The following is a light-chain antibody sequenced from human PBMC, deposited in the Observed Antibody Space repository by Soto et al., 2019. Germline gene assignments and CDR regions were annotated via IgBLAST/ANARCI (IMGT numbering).Light chain of an antibody. J-gene: IGKJ4*01. Sequence: DIVMTQSPLSLPVTPGEPASICCRSSQSLLHSNGYNYLDWYLQKPGQSPQLLIYSGSNRASGVPDRFSGSGSGTDFTLKISRVEAEDVGVYYCMQALQTPSFGGGTKVDI. CDR1: QSLLHSNGYNY. CDR2: SGS. V-gene: IGKV2-28*01. CDR3: MQALQTPS.